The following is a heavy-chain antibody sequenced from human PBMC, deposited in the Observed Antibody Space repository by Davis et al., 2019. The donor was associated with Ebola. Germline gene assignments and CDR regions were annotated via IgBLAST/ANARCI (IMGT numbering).Heavy chain of an antibody. Sequence: PSETLSLTCTVSGGSISSHYWSWIRQPAGKGLEWIGRIYTSGRTNYNPYLKSRVTMSVDTSKNTFSLMLSSVTAADAVVYYCVRDGCPGGSCYCGDYWGQGTLVTVSS. J-gene: IGHJ4*02. V-gene: IGHV4-4*07. CDR1: GGSISSHY. D-gene: IGHD2-15*01. CDR2: IYTSGRT. CDR3: VRDGCPGGSCYCGDY.